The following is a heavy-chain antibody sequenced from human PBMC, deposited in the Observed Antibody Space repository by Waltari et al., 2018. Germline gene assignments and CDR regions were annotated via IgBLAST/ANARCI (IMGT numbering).Heavy chain of an antibody. Sequence: QVQLPQWGAGRFKPSETLSLTCAVYRGSFSGYYWSWIRQPPGKGLEWIGEINHSGSTNYNPSLKSRVTISVDTSKNQFSLKLSSVTAADTAVYYCARDIDYWGQGTLVTVSS. CDR2: INHSGST. CDR1: RGSFSGYY. CDR3: ARDIDY. J-gene: IGHJ4*02. V-gene: IGHV4-34*01.